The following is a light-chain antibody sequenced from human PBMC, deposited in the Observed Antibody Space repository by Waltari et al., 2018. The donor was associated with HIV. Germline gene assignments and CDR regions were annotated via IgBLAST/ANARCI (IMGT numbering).Light chain of an antibody. J-gene: IGKJ3*01. Sequence: DIQKPQSPSSPSASVGDRVSITCQASQDISYYLNWYQQKPGKAPKLLIYDASRLQRGVPSRFSGGGSGTDFTFTISSLQPEDIATYYCQQYASMFTFGPGTKVNIK. CDR3: QQYASMFT. CDR2: DAS. V-gene: IGKV1-33*01. CDR1: QDISYY.